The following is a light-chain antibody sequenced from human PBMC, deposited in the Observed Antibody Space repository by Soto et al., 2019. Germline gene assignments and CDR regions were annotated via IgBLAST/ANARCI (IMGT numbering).Light chain of an antibody. J-gene: IGKJ5*01. V-gene: IGKV2-28*01. CDR3: MQARQTPIT. Sequence: EIVMTQSPLSLPVTPGESASISCRSSQSLLHTNAYNYLDWYLQKPGQSPQLLIYLGSHRASGVXDXXSGSGSGTEFTLKISRVEAEDAGVYYCMQARQTPITFGQGTRLDIK. CDR1: QSLLHTNAYNY. CDR2: LGS.